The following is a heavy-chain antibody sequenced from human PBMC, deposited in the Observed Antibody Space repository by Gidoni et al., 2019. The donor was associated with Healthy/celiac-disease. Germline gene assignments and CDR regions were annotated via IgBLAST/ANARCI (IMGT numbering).Heavy chain of an antibody. CDR3: ARKTYYDFWSGYYYYYYGMDV. CDR2: MNPNSGNT. Sequence: QVQLVQSGAEVKKPGASVKVSCKASGYTFTSYDINWVRQATGQGLEWMGWMNPNSGNTGYAQKFQGRVTMTRNTSISTAYMELSSLRSEDTAVYYCARKTYYDFWSGYYYYYYGMDVWGQGTTVTVSS. V-gene: IGHV1-8*01. J-gene: IGHJ6*02. CDR1: GYTFTSYD. D-gene: IGHD3-3*01.